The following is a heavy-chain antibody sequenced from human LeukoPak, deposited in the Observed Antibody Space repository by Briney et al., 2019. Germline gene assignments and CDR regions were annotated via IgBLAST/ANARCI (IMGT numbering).Heavy chain of an antibody. J-gene: IGHJ4*02. D-gene: IGHD3-10*01. CDR1: GFTFSAIS. Sequence: GGSLRLSCAASGFTFSAISMSWVGQAPGKGLEWVSYISSSSSTIYYADSLKGRFTISRDNAKNSLYLQMNSLRVEDTAVYYCASGFGDSTDFDYWGQGTLVTVSS. CDR2: ISSSSSTI. CDR3: ASGFGDSTDFDY. V-gene: IGHV3-48*04.